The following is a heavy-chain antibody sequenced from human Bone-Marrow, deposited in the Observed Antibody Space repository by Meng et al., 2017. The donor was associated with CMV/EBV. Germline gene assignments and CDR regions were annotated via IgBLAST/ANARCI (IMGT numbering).Heavy chain of an antibody. Sequence: FTFSSYGMHWVRQAPGKGLEWVAVIWYDGSNKYYADSVKGRFTISRDNSKNTLYLQMNSLRAEDTAVYYCARGKFYYDSSGSTIDYWGQGTLVTVSS. D-gene: IGHD3-22*01. CDR3: ARGKFYYDSSGSTIDY. CDR1: FTFSSYG. CDR2: IWYDGSNK. J-gene: IGHJ4*02. V-gene: IGHV3-33*01.